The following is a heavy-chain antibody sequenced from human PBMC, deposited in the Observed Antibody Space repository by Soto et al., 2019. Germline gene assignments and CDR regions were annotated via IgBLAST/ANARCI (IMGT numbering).Heavy chain of an antibody. CDR3: ASHYTGIAVAGYY. J-gene: IGHJ4*02. CDR2: IIPIFGTA. D-gene: IGHD6-19*01. V-gene: IGHV1-69*12. CDR1: GGTFSSYA. Sequence: QVQLVQSGAEVKKPGSSVKVSCKASGGTFSSYAISWVRQAPGQGLEWMGGIIPIFGTANYAQKFQGKVTITADESTRTAYMELSSLRSEDTAVYYCASHYTGIAVAGYYWGQGTLVTVSS.